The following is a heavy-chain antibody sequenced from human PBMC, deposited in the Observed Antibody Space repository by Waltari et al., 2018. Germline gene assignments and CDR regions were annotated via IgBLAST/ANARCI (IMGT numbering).Heavy chain of an antibody. D-gene: IGHD6-19*01. V-gene: IGHV3-23*01. CDR1: GFTLRTSA. J-gene: IGHJ6*03. CDR3: AKGRESSVWFLYHYYFMDV. CDR2: ISGSGGTT. Sequence: EVELLESGGDLVQRGGSLRLSWVASGFTLRTSAMSWVRQSPGKGLEWVSSISGSGGTTDYAESVKGRFTVSRDNSRNTLYLQLRSLGTEDTAVYYCAKGRESSVWFLYHYYFMDVWGRGTTVTVSS.